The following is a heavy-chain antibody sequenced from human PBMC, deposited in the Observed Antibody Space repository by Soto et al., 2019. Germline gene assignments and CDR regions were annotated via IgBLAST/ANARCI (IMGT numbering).Heavy chain of an antibody. CDR1: VISITSMIYD. Sequence: ADTQSLAGSVCVISITSMIYDWGWSRKPTGKGVEWIGSIYYSGRTYYNPSLKSRVTISVDTSKNPLSLKLSSVTAADSAVYSCARSMTKVVTLDYWGQGTLVTVSS. J-gene: IGHJ4*02. D-gene: IGHD4-17*01. CDR3: ARSMTKVVTLDY. CDR2: IYYSGRT. V-gene: IGHV4-39*01.